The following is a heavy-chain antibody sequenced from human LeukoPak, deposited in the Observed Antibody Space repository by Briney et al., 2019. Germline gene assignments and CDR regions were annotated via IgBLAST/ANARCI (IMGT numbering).Heavy chain of an antibody. CDR2: IKEDGSEK. V-gene: IGHV3-7*01. CDR1: GFTFSSSW. CDR3: AKTGGSGSYWGVFDY. Sequence: GGSLRLSCAASGFTFSSSWMGWVRQAPGKGLEWVANIKEDGSEKYYVDSVKGRFTISRDNAKNTLYLQMNSLRAEDTAVYYCAKTGGSGSYWGVFDYWGQGTLVTVSS. J-gene: IGHJ4*02. D-gene: IGHD1-26*01.